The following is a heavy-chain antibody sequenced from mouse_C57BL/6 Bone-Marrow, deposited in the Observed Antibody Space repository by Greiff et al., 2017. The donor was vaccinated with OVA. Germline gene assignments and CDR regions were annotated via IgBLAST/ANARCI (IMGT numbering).Heavy chain of an antibody. Sequence: EVQLQQSGPVLVKPGPSVKISCKASGFTFTDYYMHWVKQSHGQSLEWIGLVYPYNGGTSYNQKFKGKSTLPVDPSSSTAYMQLNSLPSEDAAVYYCARTARVRNYYALDYWGQGTSVTVSS. D-gene: IGHD1-2*01. V-gene: IGHV1-36*01. J-gene: IGHJ4*01. CDR1: GFTFTDYY. CDR2: VYPYNGGT. CDR3: ARTARVRNYYALDY.